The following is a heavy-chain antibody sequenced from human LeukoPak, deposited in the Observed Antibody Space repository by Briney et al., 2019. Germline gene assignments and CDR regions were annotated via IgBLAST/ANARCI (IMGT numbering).Heavy chain of an antibody. CDR2: ISSDAAGT. CDR3: AARAAPRVFDH. V-gene: IGHV3-23*01. Sequence: GGSLRLSCAASGVTFSSYAMAWVRQAPGKGLEWISSISSDAAGTRYADSVEGRFTISRDNFKNTVSLQMNSLRGEDTAVYYCAARAAPRVFDHWGQGVLVTVSS. J-gene: IGHJ4*02. CDR1: GVTFSSYA.